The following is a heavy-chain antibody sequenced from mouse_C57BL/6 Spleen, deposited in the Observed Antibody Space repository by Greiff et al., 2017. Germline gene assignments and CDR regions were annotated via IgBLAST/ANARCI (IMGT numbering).Heavy chain of an antibody. CDR1: GYTFTSYW. J-gene: IGHJ2*01. CDR3: ARLVAYYDYVDY. V-gene: IGHV1-72*01. Sequence: VQLQQPGAELVKPGASVKLSCKASGYTFTSYWMHWVKQRPGRGLEWIGRIDPNSGGTKYNEKFKGKATLTVDKPSSTAYMQLSSLTSEDSAVYYCARLVAYYDYVDYGGQGTTLTVSS. D-gene: IGHD2-4*01. CDR2: IDPNSGGT.